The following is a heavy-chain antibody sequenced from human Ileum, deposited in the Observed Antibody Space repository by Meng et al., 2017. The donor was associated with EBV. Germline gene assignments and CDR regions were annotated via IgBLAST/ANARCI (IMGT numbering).Heavy chain of an antibody. D-gene: IGHD6-19*01. CDR3: ARVGQWLPIDY. CDR1: GGSISSSNW. J-gene: IGHJ4*02. CDR2: IYHSGST. V-gene: IGHV4-4*02. Sequence: QGPLPECGQGLWRPSGTLYLRCAVSGGSISSSNWWSWVRQPPGKGLEWIGEIYHSGSTNYNPSLKSRVTMSVDKSKNQFSLNLSSVTAADTAVYYCARVGQWLPIDYWGQGTLVTVSS.